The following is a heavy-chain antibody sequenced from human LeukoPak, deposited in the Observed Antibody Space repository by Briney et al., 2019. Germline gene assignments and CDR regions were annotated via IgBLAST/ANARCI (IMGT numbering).Heavy chain of an antibody. CDR3: ARRARDGYNSPIDS. V-gene: IGHV3-23*01. CDR2: IGGDGHTS. CDR1: GFIFTDSA. D-gene: IGHD5-24*01. Sequence: GGSLRLSCATSGFIFTDSAMTWVRQAPGRGLEYVAEIGGDGHTSYYADSVQGRFTVSRDYSKKMVYLQMNSLKADDTAFYYCARRARDGYNSPIDSWGQGALVTVSS. J-gene: IGHJ4*02.